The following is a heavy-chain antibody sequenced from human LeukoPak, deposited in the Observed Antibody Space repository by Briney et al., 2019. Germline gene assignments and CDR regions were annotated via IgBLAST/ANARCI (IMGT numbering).Heavy chain of an antibody. CDR3: ARDPTLICSGGRCYNNWFDR. V-gene: IGHV3-30*19. J-gene: IGHJ5*02. CDR2: ISYDGNNK. D-gene: IGHD2-15*01. Sequence: GGSLRLSCAASGFIFSSFGMHWVRQAPGKGLEWVAVISYDGNNKYYADSVKGRFTISRDNSKNTLYLQVNSLRTEDTAVYYCARDPTLICSGGRCYNNWFDRWGQGTLVTVSS. CDR1: GFIFSSFG.